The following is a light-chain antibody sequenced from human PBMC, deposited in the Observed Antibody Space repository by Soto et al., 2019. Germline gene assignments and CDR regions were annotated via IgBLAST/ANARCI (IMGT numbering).Light chain of an antibody. CDR2: GAS. V-gene: IGKV3D-20*02. CDR1: ESISRDY. CDR3: QQRRNWPLT. Sequence: EIVLTQSPGTLSLSPGQRATLSCRASESISRDYLAWYQQRLGQAPRLLIYGASSGATGIPDRFSGSGSGTDFTLTISRLEPEDFAVYYCQQRRNWPLTFGQGTRLEIK. J-gene: IGKJ5*01.